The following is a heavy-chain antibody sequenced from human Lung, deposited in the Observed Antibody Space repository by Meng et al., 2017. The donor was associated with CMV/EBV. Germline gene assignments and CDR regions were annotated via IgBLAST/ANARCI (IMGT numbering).Heavy chain of an antibody. Sequence: SETLSLTCVISGGSISGSDWWSWVRQPPGKGLEWIGQIYPSGETNYNPSLESRVTMSVDKSKNQFSLRLTSVTAADTAEYFCARGNWNYDDWGQGALVTVSS. CDR1: GGSISGSDW. J-gene: IGHJ4*02. CDR3: ARGNWNYDD. CDR2: IYPSGET. D-gene: IGHD1-7*01. V-gene: IGHV4-4*02.